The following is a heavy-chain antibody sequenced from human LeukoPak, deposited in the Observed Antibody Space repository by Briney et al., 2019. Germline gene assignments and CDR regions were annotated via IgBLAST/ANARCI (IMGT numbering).Heavy chain of an antibody. V-gene: IGHV1-46*01. CDR1: GYTFTSYY. CDR3: ASMNITMVRGVSVFNWFDP. Sequence: ASVKVSCKASGYTFTSYYMHWVRQAPGQGLEWMGIINPSGGGTSYAQKFQGRVTMTRDTSTSTVYMELSSLRSEDTAVYYCASMNITMVRGVSVFNWFDPWGQGTLVTVSS. J-gene: IGHJ5*02. D-gene: IGHD3-10*01. CDR2: INPSGGGT.